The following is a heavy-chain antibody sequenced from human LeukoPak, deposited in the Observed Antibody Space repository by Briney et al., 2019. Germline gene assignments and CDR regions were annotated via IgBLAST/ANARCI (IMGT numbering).Heavy chain of an antibody. D-gene: IGHD3-22*01. Sequence: SETLSLTCTVSGGSISSYYWSWIRQPPGKGLEWIGYIYYSGSTNYNPSLKSRVTISVDTSKNQFSLKLSSVAAADTAVYYCARHIYDSGYPCYFDCWGQGTLVTVSS. V-gene: IGHV4-59*08. CDR3: ARHIYDSGYPCYFDC. CDR1: GGSISSYY. CDR2: IYYSGST. J-gene: IGHJ4*02.